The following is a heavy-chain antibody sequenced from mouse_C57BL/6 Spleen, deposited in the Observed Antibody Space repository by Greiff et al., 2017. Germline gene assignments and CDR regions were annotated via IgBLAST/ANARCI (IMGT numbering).Heavy chain of an antibody. V-gene: IGHV1-9*01. CDR3: ARRHYYGSHWYFDV. Sequence: QVQLQQSGAELMKPGASVKLSCKATGYTFPGYWIEWVKQRPGHGLEWIGEILPGSGSTNYNEKFKGKATFTSDTSSNTTYMQLSSLTTDDSAIYYCARRHYYGSHWYFDVWGTGTTVTVSS. CDR1: GYTFPGYW. D-gene: IGHD1-1*01. CDR2: ILPGSGST. J-gene: IGHJ1*03.